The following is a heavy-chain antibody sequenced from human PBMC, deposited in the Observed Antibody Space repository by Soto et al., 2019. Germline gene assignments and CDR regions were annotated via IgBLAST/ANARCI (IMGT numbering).Heavy chain of an antibody. Sequence: QVQLVESGGGVVQPGRSLRLSCATSGFTYGHFGMHWARQAPGKGLEWVAVVWHDGSKKLYADSAKGRFTISRDDSKNTLDFQMNSLRFEDTAVYYCARHAYGIACQRGAFDICAQGTTVIVSS. J-gene: IGHJ3*02. V-gene: IGHV3-33*01. CDR1: GFTYGHFG. CDR3: ARHAYGIACQRGAFDI. CDR2: VWHDGSKK. D-gene: IGHD3-10*01.